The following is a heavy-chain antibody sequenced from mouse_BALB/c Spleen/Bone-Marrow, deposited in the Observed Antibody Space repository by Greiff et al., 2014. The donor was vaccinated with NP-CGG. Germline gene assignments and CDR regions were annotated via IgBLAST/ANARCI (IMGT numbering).Heavy chain of an antibody. CDR1: GFTFSSFG. CDR3: ARGGNWEDFDY. D-gene: IGHD4-1*01. CDR2: ISSGSSTI. V-gene: IGHV5-17*02. Sequence: VQLQQSGGGLVQPGGSRKLSCAASGFTFSSFGMHWVRQAPERGLEWVAYISSGSSTIFYAYTVKDRFTISRDNPKNTLFLQRTSLRAEDTAMYYCARGGNWEDFDYWGQGTTLTVSS. J-gene: IGHJ2*01.